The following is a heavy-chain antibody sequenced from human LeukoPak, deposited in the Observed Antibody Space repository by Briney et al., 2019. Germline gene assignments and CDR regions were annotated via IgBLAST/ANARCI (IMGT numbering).Heavy chain of an antibody. J-gene: IGHJ5*02. Sequence: GGSLRLSCVASGFTFRSYAMTWVRQAPGKGLEWVSAISGSGGSTYYADSVKGRFTISRDNSKNTLYLQMNSLRAEDTAVYYCAKDIKYQLLGGRLDPWGQGTLVTVSS. CDR3: AKDIKYQLLGGRLDP. CDR1: GFTFRSYA. V-gene: IGHV3-23*01. D-gene: IGHD2-2*01. CDR2: ISGSGGST.